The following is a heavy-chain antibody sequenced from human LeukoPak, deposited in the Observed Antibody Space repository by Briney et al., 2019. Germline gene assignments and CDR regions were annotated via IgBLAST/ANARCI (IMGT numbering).Heavy chain of an antibody. CDR3: ARDGSGSYYYYYYMDV. J-gene: IGHJ6*03. D-gene: IGHD3-10*01. CDR2: IKQDGSEK. Sequence: GGSLRLSCAASGFTFSSYWMSWVRQAPGKVLEWVANIKQDGSEKYYVDSVKGRFTISRDNAKNSLYLQMNSLRAEDTAVYYCARDGSGSYYYYYYMDVWGKGTTVTVSS. V-gene: IGHV3-7*01. CDR1: GFTFSSYW.